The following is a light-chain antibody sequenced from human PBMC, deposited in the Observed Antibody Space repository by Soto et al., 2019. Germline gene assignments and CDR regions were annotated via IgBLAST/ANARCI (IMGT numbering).Light chain of an antibody. V-gene: IGLV2-23*01. CDR1: SSDVGSYNL. CDR3: CSYAGRSAYV. CDR2: EGS. J-gene: IGLJ1*01. Sequence: QSVLTRPVSVSGSPGQSITISCTGTSSDVGSYNLVSWYQQHPGKAPKLIIYEGSKRPSGVSIRFSGSKSGNTASLTISGLQAEDEADYYCCSYAGRSAYVFGTGTKVTVL.